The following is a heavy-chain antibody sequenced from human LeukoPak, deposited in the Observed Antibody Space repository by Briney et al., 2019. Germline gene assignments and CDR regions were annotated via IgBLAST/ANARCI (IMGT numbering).Heavy chain of an antibody. CDR1: GFTFSSYS. Sequence: GGSLRLSCAASGFTFSSYSMNWVRQAPGKGLEWVLSISSSSSYIYYADSVKGRFTISRDNAKNSLYLQMNSLRAEDTAVYYCAREYYDSSGSSYYMDVWGKGTTVTVSS. D-gene: IGHD3-22*01. CDR2: ISSSSSYI. CDR3: AREYYDSSGSSYYMDV. V-gene: IGHV3-21*01. J-gene: IGHJ6*03.